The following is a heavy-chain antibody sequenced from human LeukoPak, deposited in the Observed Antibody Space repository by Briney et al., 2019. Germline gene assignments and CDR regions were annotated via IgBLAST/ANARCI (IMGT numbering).Heavy chain of an antibody. D-gene: IGHD1-26*01. V-gene: IGHV4-39*01. CDR2: IYYSGST. CDR1: GGSISSSSYY. CDR3: ARQIKVGAIYWFDP. Sequence: SETLSLTCTVSGGSISSSSYYWGWIRQPPGKGLEWIGSIYYSGSTYYNPSLKSRVTISVDTSKNQFSLKLSSVTAADTAVYYCARQIKVGAIYWFDPWGQGTLVTVSS. J-gene: IGHJ5*02.